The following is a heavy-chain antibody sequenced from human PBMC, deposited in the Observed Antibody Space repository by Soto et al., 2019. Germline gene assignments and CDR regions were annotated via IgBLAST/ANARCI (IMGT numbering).Heavy chain of an antibody. J-gene: IGHJ4*02. CDR3: ARRGSGSYSDY. V-gene: IGHV4-39*01. CDR2: IYYSGST. Sequence: WIRQPPGKGLEWIGSIYYSGSTYYNPSLKSRVTISVDTSKNQFSLKLSSVTAADTAVYYCARRGSGSYSDYWGQGTLVTVSS. D-gene: IGHD3-10*01.